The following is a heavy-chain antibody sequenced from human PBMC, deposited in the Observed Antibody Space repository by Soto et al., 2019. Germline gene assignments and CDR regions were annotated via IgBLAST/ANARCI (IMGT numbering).Heavy chain of an antibody. CDR2: IYYSGST. J-gene: IGHJ4*02. D-gene: IGHD2-15*01. Sequence: QVHLQESGPGLVRPSETLSLTCTVSGVSVSSRSHYWSWIRQPPGKGLEWIGYIYYSGSTNYNPSLRGLVTISVDTSKNQFSRNLSSVTAADTALYYCARDVYCSGGSCYLDYWGQGTLVTVSS. CDR3: ARDVYCSGGSCYLDY. V-gene: IGHV4-61*01. CDR1: GVSVSSRSHY.